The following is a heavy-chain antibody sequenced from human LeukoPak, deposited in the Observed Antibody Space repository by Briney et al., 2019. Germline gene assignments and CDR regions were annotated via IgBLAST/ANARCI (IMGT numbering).Heavy chain of an antibody. Sequence: VASVKVSCKASGYTFPNYGINWVRQAPGQGLEWMGWISPYNGNTNYAQKLQGRVTMTEDTSTDTAYMELSSLRSEDTAVYYCATAKYYDYVWGLGAFDIWGQGTMVTVSS. J-gene: IGHJ3*02. CDR1: GYTFPNYG. CDR3: ATAKYYDYVWGLGAFDI. V-gene: IGHV1-18*04. CDR2: ISPYNGNT. D-gene: IGHD3-16*01.